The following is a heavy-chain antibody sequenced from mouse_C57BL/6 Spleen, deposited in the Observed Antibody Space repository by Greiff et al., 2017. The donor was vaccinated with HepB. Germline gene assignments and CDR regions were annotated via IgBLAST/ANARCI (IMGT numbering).Heavy chain of an antibody. CDR2: IDPNSGGT. J-gene: IGHJ4*01. V-gene: IGHV1-72*01. CDR1: GYTFTSYW. D-gene: IGHD3-1*01. Sequence: QVHVKQPGAELVKPGASVKLSCKASGYTFTSYWMHWVKQRPGRGLEWIGRIDPNSGGTKYNEKFKSKATLTVDKPSSTAYMQLSSLTSEDSAVYYCARVDIGNYYAMDYWGQGTSVTVSS. CDR3: ARVDIGNYYAMDY.